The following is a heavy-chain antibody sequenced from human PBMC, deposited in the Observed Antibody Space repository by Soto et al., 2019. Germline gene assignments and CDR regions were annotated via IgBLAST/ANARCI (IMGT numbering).Heavy chain of an antibody. CDR2: IIPIFGTA. Sequence: QVQLVQSGAEVKKPGSSVKVSCKASGGTFSSYAISWVRQAPGQGLEWMGGIIPIFGTANYAQKFQGRVTITADESTSTASMELSSLRSEDTAVYYCARRYSGSYNYYYGMDVWGQGTTVTVSS. D-gene: IGHD1-26*01. J-gene: IGHJ6*02. CDR1: GGTFSSYA. CDR3: ARRYSGSYNYYYGMDV. V-gene: IGHV1-69*01.